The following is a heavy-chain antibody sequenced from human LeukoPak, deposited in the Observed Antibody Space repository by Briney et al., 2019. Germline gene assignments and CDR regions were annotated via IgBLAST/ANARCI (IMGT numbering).Heavy chain of an antibody. CDR1: GGSISSYY. D-gene: IGHD3-22*01. CDR2: IYYSGST. Sequence: SETLSLTCTVSGGSISSYYWSWIRQPPGKGLEWIGYIYYSGSTNYNPSLKSRVTISVDTSKNQFSLKLSSVTAADTAVYYCAGNYYDSSGLDYWGQGTLVTVSS. CDR3: AGNYYDSSGLDY. J-gene: IGHJ4*01. V-gene: IGHV4-59*08.